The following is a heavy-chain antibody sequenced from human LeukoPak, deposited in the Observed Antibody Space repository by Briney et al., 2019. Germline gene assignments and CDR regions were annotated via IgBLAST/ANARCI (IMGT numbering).Heavy chain of an antibody. Sequence: PSETLSLTCAVYGGSFSGYYWSWIRQPPGKGLEWIGEINHSGSTNYNPSLKSRVTISVDTSKNQFSLKLSSVTAADTAVYYCARVRARTAEPVEVDYWGQGTLVTVSP. J-gene: IGHJ4*02. CDR3: ARVRARTAEPVEVDY. V-gene: IGHV4-34*01. D-gene: IGHD5-24*01. CDR2: INHSGST. CDR1: GGSFSGYY.